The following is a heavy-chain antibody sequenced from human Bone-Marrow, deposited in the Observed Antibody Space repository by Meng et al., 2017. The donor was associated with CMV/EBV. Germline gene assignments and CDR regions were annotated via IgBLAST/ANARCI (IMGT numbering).Heavy chain of an antibody. CDR2: TSGSGGST. V-gene: IGHV3-23*01. D-gene: IGHD2-2*01. Sequence: GGSLTLSCAASGLTFSSIAMSWVRPAPGKGLEWVSATSGSGGSTYYADSVKGRFTISRDNSKNTLYLQMNSLRAEDTAVYYCARDGGEGYCSSTSCYWGGYFDDWGQRTLVTGSS. CDR1: GLTFSSIA. CDR3: ARDGGEGYCSSTSCYWGGYFDD. J-gene: IGHJ4*02.